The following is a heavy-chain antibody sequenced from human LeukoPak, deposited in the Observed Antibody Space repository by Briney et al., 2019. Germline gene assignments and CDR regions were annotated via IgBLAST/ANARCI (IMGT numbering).Heavy chain of an antibody. CDR2: IHTSGTT. J-gene: IGHJ4*02. V-gene: IGHV4-4*07. Sequence: SETLSLTCTVSGCSISSNYWNWIRQAPGKGLEWIGRIHTSGTTYYNPSLKSRVTMSIGTSKNQFSLNMTSVTAADTAVYYCAREGGQERYFDYWGQGTLVTVSS. CDR1: GCSISSNY. CDR3: AREGGQERYFDY.